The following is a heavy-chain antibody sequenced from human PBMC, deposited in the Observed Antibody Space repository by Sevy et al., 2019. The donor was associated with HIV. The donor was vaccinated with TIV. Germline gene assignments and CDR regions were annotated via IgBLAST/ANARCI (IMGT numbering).Heavy chain of an antibody. CDR2: IGYDGSNK. V-gene: IGHV3-33*01. CDR3: ARDPRMYGDYLLAYFDY. CDR1: GFAPSTYG. Sequence: GGSLRLSCAASGFAPSTYGMHWVRQAPGKGLEWVAVIGYDGSNKYYADSVKGRFSISRDNSRNTLFLQMDSLRAEDTAGYDCARDPRMYGDYLLAYFDYWGQGTLVTVSS. J-gene: IGHJ4*02. D-gene: IGHD2-8*01.